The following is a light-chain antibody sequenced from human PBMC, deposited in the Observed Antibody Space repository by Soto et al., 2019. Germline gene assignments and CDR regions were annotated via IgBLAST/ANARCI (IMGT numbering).Light chain of an antibody. Sequence: QSALTQPASVSGSPGQSITISCTGTSSDDGSYNLVSWYQQHPGKAPKLIIYDVSERPSGVSNRFSGSQSGNTASLTISGLQAEDEADYYCCSYAGSRTYVFGTGTKVTVL. J-gene: IGLJ1*01. CDR1: SSDDGSYNL. V-gene: IGLV2-23*02. CDR3: CSYAGSRTYV. CDR2: DVS.